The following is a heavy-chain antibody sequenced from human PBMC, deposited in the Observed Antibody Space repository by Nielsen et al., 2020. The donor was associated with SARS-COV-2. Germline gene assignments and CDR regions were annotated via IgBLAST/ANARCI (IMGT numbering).Heavy chain of an antibody. CDR3: ARSPGRDFDWQGRVFDY. D-gene: IGHD3-9*01. J-gene: IGHJ4*02. CDR1: GYTFNHFA. V-gene: IGHV1-3*01. CDR2: INAGNGNT. Sequence: ASVKVSCKASGYTFNHFAMHWVRQAPGQRLEWMGWINAGNGNTKYSQKFQGRVTLTRDTSATTAYMELNSLRSEDTAVYYCARSPGRDFDWQGRVFDYWGQGTLVTVSS.